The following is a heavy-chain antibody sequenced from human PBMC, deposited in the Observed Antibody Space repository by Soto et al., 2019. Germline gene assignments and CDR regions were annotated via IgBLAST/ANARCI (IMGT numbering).Heavy chain of an antibody. Sequence: ASVKVSCKASGYTFASYGISWVRQAPGQGLEWMGWISAFSGYTNYAQKVQGRVTMTTDTSTSTAYMELRSLRYGDTAVYYCARAHNYDSSGYFFDYWGQGTLVTVSS. J-gene: IGHJ4*02. V-gene: IGHV1-18*01. CDR2: ISAFSGYT. CDR3: ARAHNYDSSGYFFDY. CDR1: GYTFASYG. D-gene: IGHD3-22*01.